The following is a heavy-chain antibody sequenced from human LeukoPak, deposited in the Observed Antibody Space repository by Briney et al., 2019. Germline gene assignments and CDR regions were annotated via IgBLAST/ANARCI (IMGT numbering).Heavy chain of an antibody. CDR3: ARVKAAGDAFDI. D-gene: IGHD6-25*01. Sequence: SETLSLTCTVSGGSVSSGNNYWSWIRQPPGKGLEWIGYIYYSGSTNCNPSLKSRVTISVNTSKNRFSLNLSSVTAADTAVYYCARVKAAGDAFDIWGQGTMVTVSS. CDR1: GGSVSSGNNY. CDR2: IYYSGST. J-gene: IGHJ3*02. V-gene: IGHV4-61*01.